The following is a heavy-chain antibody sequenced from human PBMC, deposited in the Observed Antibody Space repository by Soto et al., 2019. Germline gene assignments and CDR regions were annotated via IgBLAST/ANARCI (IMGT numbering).Heavy chain of an antibody. V-gene: IGHV5-10-1*01. CDR3: ARQMSSSSFTMDV. CDR1: GYRFTSHM. Sequence: PGGSLKISCQGSGYRFTSHMINWVRQVPGKGLEWMGRIDPTDSYTNYSPSFQGHVTISADESISTAYLPWSSLKASDTAMYYCARQMSSSSFTMDVWGQGTTVTVSS. J-gene: IGHJ6*02. CDR2: IDPTDSYT. D-gene: IGHD6-6*01.